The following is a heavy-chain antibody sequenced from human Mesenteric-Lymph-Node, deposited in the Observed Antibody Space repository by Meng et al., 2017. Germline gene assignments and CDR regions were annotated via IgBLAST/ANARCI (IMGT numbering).Heavy chain of an antibody. CDR2: IYNRGST. CDR1: GGSFSSNNYY. J-gene: IGHJ2*01. V-gene: IGHV4-30-4*01. Sequence: QVQLQQWGPGLLKPSQTLSLTCAVYGGSFSSNNYYWSWIRQPPGKGLEWSGHIYNRGSTYYNPSLKSRITISVDTSKNQFSLKLSSVTAADTAVYYCARGQKGYFDLWGRGTLVTVSS. CDR3: ARGQKGYFDL.